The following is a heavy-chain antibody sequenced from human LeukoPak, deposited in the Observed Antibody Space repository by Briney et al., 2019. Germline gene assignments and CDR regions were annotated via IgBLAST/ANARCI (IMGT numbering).Heavy chain of an antibody. CDR3: ARDASYDFWSGSLDY. D-gene: IGHD3-3*01. Sequence: ASVKVSCKASGYTFTSYDINWVRQAPGQGLEWMGWINPNSGDTNYAQKFQGRVTLTRDTSISTAYMELSRLRSDDSAVYYCARDASYDFWSGSLDYWGQGTLVTVSS. CDR2: INPNSGDT. J-gene: IGHJ4*02. V-gene: IGHV1-2*02. CDR1: GYTFTSYD.